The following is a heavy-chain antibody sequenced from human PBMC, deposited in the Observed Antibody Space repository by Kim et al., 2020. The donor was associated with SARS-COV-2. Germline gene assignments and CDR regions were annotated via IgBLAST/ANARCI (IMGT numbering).Heavy chain of an antibody. J-gene: IGHJ4*02. CDR2: GTI. Sequence: GTIDYAAPVKGRFTISRDDSQNTVYLQMNSLKTEDTAVYYCITGLIVASDYWGQGTLVTVSS. V-gene: IGHV3-15*01. D-gene: IGHD5-12*01. CDR3: ITGLIVASDY.